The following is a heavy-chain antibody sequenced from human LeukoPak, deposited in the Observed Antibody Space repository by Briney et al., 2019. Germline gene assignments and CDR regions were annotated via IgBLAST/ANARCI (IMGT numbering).Heavy chain of an antibody. J-gene: IGHJ4*02. D-gene: IGHD1-1*01. CDR1: GFTFNTYW. Sequence: PGGSLRLSCAASGFTFNTYWMSWVRQAPGKGLEWVAVVSYDGSNKYYADSVKGRFTISRDNSKNTLSLQMSSLRAEDTAVYYCAKAETMTQRGYFDYWGQGTLVTVSS. CDR3: AKAETMTQRGYFDY. CDR2: VSYDGSNK. V-gene: IGHV3-30*18.